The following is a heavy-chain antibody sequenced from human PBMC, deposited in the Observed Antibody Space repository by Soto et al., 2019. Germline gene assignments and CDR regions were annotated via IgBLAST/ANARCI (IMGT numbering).Heavy chain of an antibody. CDR1: GGSFSGYY. J-gene: IGHJ4*02. CDR2: INHSGST. Sequence: SETLSLTCAVYGGSFSGYYWSWIRQPPGKGLEWIGEINHSGSTNYNPSLKSRVTISVDTSKNQFSLKLSSVTAADTAVYYCAGGHTVTSANWGQGTLVTVSS. D-gene: IGHD4-17*01. V-gene: IGHV4-34*01. CDR3: AGGHTVTSAN.